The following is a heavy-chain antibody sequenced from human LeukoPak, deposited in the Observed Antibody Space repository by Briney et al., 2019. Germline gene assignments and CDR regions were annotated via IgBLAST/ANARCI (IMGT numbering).Heavy chain of an antibody. CDR1: GFSFSSYA. V-gene: IGHV3-23*01. J-gene: IGHJ4*02. CDR3: AKARIAATIYPKEVNFDY. CDR2: ITGGGGST. Sequence: GGSLRLSCAASGFSFSSYAMSWVRQAPGKGLEWVSTITGGGGSTYYADSVKGRFTISRDNSKDTFYLQMDSLRVEDTAVYYCAKARIAATIYPKEVNFDYWGQGTLVTVSS. D-gene: IGHD5-12*01.